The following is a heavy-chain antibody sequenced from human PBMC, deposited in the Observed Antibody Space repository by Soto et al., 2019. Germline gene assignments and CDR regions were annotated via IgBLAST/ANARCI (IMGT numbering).Heavy chain of an antibody. CDR3: TRQELTDYYGMDV. Sequence: GGSLRLSCAASGFTFSGSAMHWVRRASGKGLEWVGRIRSKANSYATAYAASVKGRFTISRDDSKNTAYLQMNSLKTEDTAVYYCTRQELTDYYGMDVWGQGTTVTVSS. CDR1: GFTFSGSA. V-gene: IGHV3-73*01. D-gene: IGHD1-26*01. J-gene: IGHJ6*02. CDR2: IRSKANSYAT.